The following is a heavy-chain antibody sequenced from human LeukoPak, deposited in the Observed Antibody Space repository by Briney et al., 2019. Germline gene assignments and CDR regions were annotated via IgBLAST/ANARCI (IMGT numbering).Heavy chain of an antibody. V-gene: IGHV3-23*01. Sequence: GGSLRLSCAASGFTFSSYAMSWVRQAPGKGLGWVSAISGSGGSTYYADSVKGRFTISRDNSKNTLYLQMNSLRAEDTAVYYCAKEITMVRGVPRYFDLWGRGTLVTVSS. CDR2: ISGSGGST. CDR3: AKEITMVRGVPRYFDL. CDR1: GFTFSSYA. D-gene: IGHD3-10*01. J-gene: IGHJ2*01.